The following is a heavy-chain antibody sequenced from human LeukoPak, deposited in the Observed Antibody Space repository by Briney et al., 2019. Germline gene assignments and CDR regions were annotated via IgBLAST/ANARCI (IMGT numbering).Heavy chain of an antibody. CDR2: IYYTGST. J-gene: IGHJ5*02. Sequence: PSETLSLTCTVSGGSIRSYYWSWIRQPPGKGLEWIGYIYYTGSTNYNPSLKSRVTISVDTSKNQFSLKLSSVTAADTAVYYCARELGYCSSTSCYTPQRAFDPWGQGTLVTVSS. D-gene: IGHD2-2*02. V-gene: IGHV4-59*12. CDR1: GGSIRSYY. CDR3: ARELGYCSSTSCYTPQRAFDP.